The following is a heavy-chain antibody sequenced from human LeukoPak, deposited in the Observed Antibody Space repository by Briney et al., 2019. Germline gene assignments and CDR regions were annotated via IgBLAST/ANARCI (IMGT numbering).Heavy chain of an antibody. J-gene: IGHJ4*02. CDR2: SRSDAKGE. CDR1: GFTFSNYG. CDR3: ARDFWSGYYAGY. Sequence: PGGSLRLSCAASGFTFSNYGMHWVRQAQGKGLEWVAFSRSDAKGEYYADSVKGRLTISRDNSKNTLYLQMNSLRPDDTALYYCARDFWSGYYAGYWGRGALVTVSS. V-gene: IGHV3-30*02. D-gene: IGHD3-3*01.